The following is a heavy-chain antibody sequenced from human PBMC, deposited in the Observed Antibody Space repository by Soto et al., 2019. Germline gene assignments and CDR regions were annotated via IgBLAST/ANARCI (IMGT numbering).Heavy chain of an antibody. J-gene: IGHJ6*02. CDR2: ISAYNGNT. CDR1: GYTFTSYG. D-gene: IGHD2-15*01. Sequence: QVPLVQSGSEVKKPGASVKVSCKASGYTFTSYGISWVRQAPGQGLEWMGWISAYNGNTNFAQNLQGRVTMTTDTTTSRAYMELRSPRSDDTAVYYCSGVDIGESSNGMDGWGQGTTVTVSS. CDR3: SGVDIGESSNGMDG. V-gene: IGHV1-18*01.